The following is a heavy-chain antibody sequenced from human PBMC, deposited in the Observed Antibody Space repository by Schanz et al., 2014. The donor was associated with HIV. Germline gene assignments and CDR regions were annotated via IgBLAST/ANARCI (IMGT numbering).Heavy chain of an antibody. V-gene: IGHV3-NL1*01. Sequence: QEQLVESGGGVVQPGTSLRLSCAASGFNFRIFGMHWVRQAPGKGLEWVAYISSSGNTINYADSVKGRFTISRDNSKNTLYLQMNSLRAEDTAVFYCAKSGNGRSLDFWGQGTLLTVSS. CDR1: GFNFRIFG. J-gene: IGHJ4*02. D-gene: IGHD3-10*01. CDR3: AKSGNGRSLDF. CDR2: ISSSGNTI.